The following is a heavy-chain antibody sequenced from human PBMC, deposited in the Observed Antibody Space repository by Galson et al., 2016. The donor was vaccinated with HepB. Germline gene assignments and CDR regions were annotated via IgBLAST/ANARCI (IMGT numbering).Heavy chain of an antibody. CDR2: ITTTSSYR. V-gene: IGHV3-11*06. Sequence: SLRLFCAASGFNFNNYYMTWIRQAPGKGLEWVSYITTTSSYRDYTDSVKGRFTISRDNAKKSLYLQMNSLRAEDTAIYYCARTYSRNSFFDYWGQGTLVTVSS. D-gene: IGHD6-13*01. J-gene: IGHJ4*02. CDR1: GFNFNNYY. CDR3: ARTYSRNSFFDY.